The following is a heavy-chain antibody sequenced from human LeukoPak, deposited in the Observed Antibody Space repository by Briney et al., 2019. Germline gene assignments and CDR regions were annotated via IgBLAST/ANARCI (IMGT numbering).Heavy chain of an antibody. CDR1: GGSISTYC. Sequence: SETLSLTCTVSGGSISTYCWSWIRQPAGKGLEWIGHICTSGSTNYNPSLKSRVTMSVDTSNNEFSLKLSSVTAADTAVYYCARGRGGPIDYWGQGTLVTVSS. CDR2: ICTSGST. J-gene: IGHJ4*02. D-gene: IGHD3-16*01. CDR3: ARGRGGPIDY. V-gene: IGHV4-4*07.